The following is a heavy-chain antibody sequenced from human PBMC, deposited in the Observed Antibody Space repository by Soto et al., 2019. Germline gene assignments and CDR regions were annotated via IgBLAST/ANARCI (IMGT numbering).Heavy chain of an antibody. J-gene: IGHJ4*02. CDR1: GGSFSGYY. V-gene: IGHV4-34*01. Sequence: SETLSLTCAVYGGSFSGYYWSWIRQPPGKGLEWIGEINHSGSTNYNPSLKSRVTISVDTSKNQFSLKLSSVTAADTAVYYCASRDNYGSGSYYNESFDYWGQGTLVTVSS. CDR2: INHSGST. CDR3: ASRDNYGSGSYYNESFDY. D-gene: IGHD3-10*01.